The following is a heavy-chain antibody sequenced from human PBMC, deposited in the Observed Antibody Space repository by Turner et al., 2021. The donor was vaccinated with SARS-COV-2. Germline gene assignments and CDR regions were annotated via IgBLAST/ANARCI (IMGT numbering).Heavy chain of an antibody. CDR1: GFTCNTYA. Sequence: EVQVLESGGGLAQPGGSLRLSFAASGFTCNTYAMSWVRQAPGKGLVWVSVVSGLGDTRFYADSVRGRFTISRDNTKNTLYLQMNSLRAEDTAVYYCAKGPDIVATIWGTLFSGTFDYWGQGTLVTVSS. J-gene: IGHJ4*02. CDR2: VSGLGDTR. V-gene: IGHV3-23*01. CDR3: AKGPDIVATIWGTLFSGTFDY. D-gene: IGHD5-12*01.